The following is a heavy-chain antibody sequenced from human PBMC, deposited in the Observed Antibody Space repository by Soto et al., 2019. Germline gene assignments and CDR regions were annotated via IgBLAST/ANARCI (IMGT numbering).Heavy chain of an antibody. V-gene: IGHV3-53*01. Sequence: EVQLVESGGGLIQPGGSLRLSCVASGFIVRSNQMSWVRQAPGKGLEWVSVIYSGHTTYYADSVEGRFTISSDDSKNTLYLQMNSLRVEDTAVYYCVRGPSYHKLRLVEWPYGDYWGQGALVTVSS. CDR2: IYSGHTT. D-gene: IGHD3-3*01. J-gene: IGHJ4*02. CDR3: VRGPSYHKLRLVEWPYGDY. CDR1: GFIVRSNQ.